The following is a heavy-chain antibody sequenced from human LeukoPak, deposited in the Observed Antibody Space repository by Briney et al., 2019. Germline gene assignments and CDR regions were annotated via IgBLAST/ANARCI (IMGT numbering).Heavy chain of an antibody. V-gene: IGHV3-48*01. J-gene: IGHJ4*02. CDR1: GFTFNIYS. CDR3: ARRVGATYYFDY. D-gene: IGHD1-26*01. Sequence: PGGSLRLSCAASGFTFNIYSMNWVRHDPGKGLEWISYISSGSNTIYYADSVKGRFTISRDNAKNSMYLQMNSLRAEDTAVYYCARRVGATYYFDYWGQGTLVTVSS. CDR2: ISSGSNTI.